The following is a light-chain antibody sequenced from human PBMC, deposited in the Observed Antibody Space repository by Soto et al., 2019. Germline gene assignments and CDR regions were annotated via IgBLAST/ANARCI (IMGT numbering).Light chain of an antibody. CDR1: QTVRNNY. CDR2: DAS. CDR3: QQYGSSIT. Sequence: EFVLTQSPGTLSLSPGERATLSCRASQTVRNNYLAWYKQKPGQAPRLLIYDASSRATGIPDRFSGGGSGTDFTLTIRRLEPEDFAVDYCQQYGSSITFGQGTRLEIK. V-gene: IGKV3-20*01. J-gene: IGKJ5*01.